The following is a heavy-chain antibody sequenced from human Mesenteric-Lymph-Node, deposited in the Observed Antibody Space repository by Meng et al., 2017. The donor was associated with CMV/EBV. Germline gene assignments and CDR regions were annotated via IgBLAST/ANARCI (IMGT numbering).Heavy chain of an antibody. J-gene: IGHJ4*02. CDR3: AHSSGIAAAGPFYFDY. CDR1: GFSLSTSGVG. D-gene: IGHD6-13*01. V-gene: IGHV2-5*02. CDR2: IYWDDDK. Sequence: QITLKESGPTLEKPTQTLTPTCPIPGFSLSTSGVGVGWIRQPPGKALEWLALIYWDDDKRYSPSLKSRLTITKDTSKNQVVLTMTNMDPVDTATYYCAHSSGIAAAGPFYFDYWGQGTLVTVSS.